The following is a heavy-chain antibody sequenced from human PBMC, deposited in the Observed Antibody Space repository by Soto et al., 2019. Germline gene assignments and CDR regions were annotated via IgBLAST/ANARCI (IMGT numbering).Heavy chain of an antibody. CDR1: GFTFSSYG. V-gene: IGHV3-23*01. J-gene: IGHJ4*02. Sequence: GGSLRLSCAASGFTFSSYGMHWVRQAPAKGLEWVSTIRDSDSGGSTFYADSVKGRFTISRDDSKNTLYLQMSSLRAEDTAMYYCAKVRVGIDVDFDYWGQGALVTVSS. CDR2: IRDSDSGGST. D-gene: IGHD2-21*01. CDR3: AKVRVGIDVDFDY.